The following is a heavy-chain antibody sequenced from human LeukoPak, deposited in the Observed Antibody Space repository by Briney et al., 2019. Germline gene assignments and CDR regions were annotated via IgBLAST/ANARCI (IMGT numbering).Heavy chain of an antibody. V-gene: IGHV3-21*01. Sequence: PGGSLRLSCAASGFTFSTYSMNWVRQAPGKGLEWVSSIGGTGTSIYYADSVKGRFTISRDNPKNSLYLQMNSLRAEDTAVYYCAREVAEGFDYWGQGTLVTVSS. CDR1: GFTFSTYS. CDR3: AREVAEGFDY. CDR2: IGGTGTSI. J-gene: IGHJ4*02.